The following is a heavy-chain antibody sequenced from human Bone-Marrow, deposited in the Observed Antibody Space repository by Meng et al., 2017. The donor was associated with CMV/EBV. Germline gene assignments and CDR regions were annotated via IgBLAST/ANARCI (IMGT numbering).Heavy chain of an antibody. D-gene: IGHD6-19*01. CDR3: ARDIAVAGNWFDP. CDR2: ISSSGSTI. Sequence: ASGFTFSDDYMSWIRQAPGKGLEWVSYISSSGSTIYYADSVKGRFTISRDNAKNSLYLQMNSLRAEDTAVYYCARDIAVAGNWFDPWGQGTLVTVSS. V-gene: IGHV3-11*01. J-gene: IGHJ5*02. CDR1: GFTFSDDY.